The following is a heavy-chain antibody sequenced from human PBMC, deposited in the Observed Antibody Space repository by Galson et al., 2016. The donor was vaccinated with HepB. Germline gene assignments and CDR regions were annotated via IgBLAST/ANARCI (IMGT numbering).Heavy chain of an antibody. D-gene: IGHD6-13*01. Sequence: SLRLSCAASRFTLHTYTMNWVRQAPGKGLEWVSSISSGSSYIYYADSVKGRFTISRDNAKNSLYLQMNSLRAEDTAVYYCARLVTSNRWYGWFDPVGQGTLVTVSS. CDR1: RFTLHTYT. J-gene: IGHJ5*02. CDR3: ARLVTSNRWYGWFDP. CDR2: ISSGSSYI. V-gene: IGHV3-21*01.